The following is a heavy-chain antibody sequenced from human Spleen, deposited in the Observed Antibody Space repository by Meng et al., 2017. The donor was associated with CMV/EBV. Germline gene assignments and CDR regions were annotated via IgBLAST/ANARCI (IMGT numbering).Heavy chain of an antibody. D-gene: IGHD1-26*01. V-gene: IGHV1-46*01. Sequence: KAYGCTLSSYAIRWVRQAPGQGLEWMGIINPSGGRTTYAQKFQGRVTMTRDTSTSTVYMELSSLRSEDTAVYYCARGLGSGSYYGYWGQGTLVTVSS. CDR2: INPSGGRT. CDR3: ARGLGSGSYYGY. CDR1: GCTLSSYA. J-gene: IGHJ4*02.